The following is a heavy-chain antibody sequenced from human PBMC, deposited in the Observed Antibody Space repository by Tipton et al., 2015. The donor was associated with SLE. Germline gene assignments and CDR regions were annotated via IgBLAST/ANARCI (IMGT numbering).Heavy chain of an antibody. CDR3: ARGTTGFDP. Sequence: GSLRLSCAASGFTFSSYAMSWVRQAPGKGLEWVSAISGSGGSTNYNPSLKSRVTISVDTSKNQFSLKLSSVTAADTAVYYCARGTTGFDPWGQGTLVTVSS. CDR2: ISGSGGST. CDR1: GFTFSSYA. V-gene: IGHV3-23*02. J-gene: IGHJ5*02. D-gene: IGHD1/OR15-1a*01.